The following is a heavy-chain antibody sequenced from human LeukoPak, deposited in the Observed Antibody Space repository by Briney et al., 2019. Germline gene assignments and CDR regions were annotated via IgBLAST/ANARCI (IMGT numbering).Heavy chain of an antibody. CDR3: ARDQSDGYGQLY. CDR1: GFSFSSYW. V-gene: IGHV3-7*01. CDR2: IKQDGSQK. Sequence: PGGSLRLSCAASGFSFSSYWMSWVRQAPGKGLEWVAIIKQDGSQKYYVDSVKGRFTISRDNAKNSLYLQMNSLRAEDTAVYYCARDQSDGYGQLYWGQGTLVTVSS. J-gene: IGHJ4*02. D-gene: IGHD5-24*01.